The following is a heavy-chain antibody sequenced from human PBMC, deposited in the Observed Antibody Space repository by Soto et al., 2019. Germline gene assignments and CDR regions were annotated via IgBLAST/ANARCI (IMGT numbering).Heavy chain of an antibody. D-gene: IGHD5-12*01. J-gene: IGHJ4*02. V-gene: IGHV1-69*08. Sequence: QVQLEQSGAEVKKPGYSVKVSCKASGGPFSNDIITWVRQAPGQGLEWMGRIIPLLSTSTYAQKFQGRLTITADRSTGTAYMELNSLRSEDTAVYYCARDSPIGSTFSGYDAIDYWGQGTRITVSS. CDR1: GGPFSNDI. CDR3: ARDSPIGSTFSGYDAIDY. CDR2: IIPLLSTS.